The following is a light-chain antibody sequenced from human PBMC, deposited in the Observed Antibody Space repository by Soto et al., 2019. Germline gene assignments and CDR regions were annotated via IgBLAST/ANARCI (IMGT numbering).Light chain of an antibody. J-gene: IGKJ1*01. V-gene: IGKV1-9*01. Sequence: IQLTQSPSSLSASVGDSVTITCRASQDISIYLAWYQQKPGKAPNLLIYAASSLQSGVPSRFSGRGSGTDFTLTIYSLQAEDFATYYCQQYNSYPVAFGQGTKVDIK. CDR2: AAS. CDR3: QQYNSYPVA. CDR1: QDISIY.